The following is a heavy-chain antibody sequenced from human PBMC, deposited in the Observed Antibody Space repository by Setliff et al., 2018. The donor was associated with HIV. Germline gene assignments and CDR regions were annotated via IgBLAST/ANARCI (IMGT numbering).Heavy chain of an antibody. V-gene: IGHV4-59*08. D-gene: IGHD2-15*01. CDR2: IHSGGNT. Sequence: PSETLSLTCTVSGGSIIVTYWXWAXPXPGNGXXWIGXIHSGGNTKYISSLKSRLTKSLDVSKKQFSLNLTSVSAADTAIYYCARQAYWGYPVHYFHMDVWGKGTTVTVSS. CDR3: ARQAYWGYPVHYFHMDV. J-gene: IGHJ6*03. CDR1: GGSIIVTY.